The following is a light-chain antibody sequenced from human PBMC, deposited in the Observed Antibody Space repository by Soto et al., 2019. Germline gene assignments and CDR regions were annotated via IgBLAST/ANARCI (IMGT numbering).Light chain of an antibody. CDR3: QQATSFPFT. V-gene: IGKV1D-12*01. CDR2: AAS. CDR1: QGSSSW. J-gene: IGKJ4*01. Sequence: DIQMTQSPSSVSASVGDRVTITCRASQGSSSWLGWYQQKPGKAPKLLIYAASSLQSGVPSRFSGSGSGTDFTLTISSLQPEDFATYYCQQATSFPFTFGGGTKVEIK.